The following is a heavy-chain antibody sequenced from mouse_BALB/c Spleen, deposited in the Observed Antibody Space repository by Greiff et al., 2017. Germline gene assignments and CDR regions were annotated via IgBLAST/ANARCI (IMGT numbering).Heavy chain of an antibody. V-gene: IGHV5-6-2*01. D-gene: IGHD2-3*01. J-gene: IGHJ2*01. Sequence: EVQVVESGGGLVKLGGSLKLSCAASGFTFSSYYMSWVRQTPEKRLELVAAINSNGGSTYYPDTVKGRFTISRDNAKNTLYLQMSSLKSEDTALYYCARRIYDGYYCYFDYWGQGTTLTVSS. CDR1: GFTFSSYY. CDR3: ARRIYDGYYCYFDY. CDR2: INSNGGST.